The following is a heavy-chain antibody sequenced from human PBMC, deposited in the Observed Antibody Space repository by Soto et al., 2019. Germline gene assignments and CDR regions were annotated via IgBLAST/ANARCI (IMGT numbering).Heavy chain of an antibody. D-gene: IGHD6-13*01. V-gene: IGHV3-23*01. J-gene: IGHJ5*02. Sequence: EVQLLESGGGLVQPGGSLRLSCAASGFSFSSYAMSWVRQAPGKGLEWVSAISGSGGSTYYADSVKGRFTISRDNSKNTLYLQMNSLRSEDTAVYYCAKKGVKGSSWADNCFDPWGQGTLVTVSS. CDR1: GFSFSSYA. CDR3: AKKGVKGSSWADNCFDP. CDR2: ISGSGGST.